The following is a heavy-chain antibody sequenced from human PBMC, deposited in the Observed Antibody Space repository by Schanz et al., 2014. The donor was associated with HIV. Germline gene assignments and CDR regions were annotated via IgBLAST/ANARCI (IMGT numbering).Heavy chain of an antibody. V-gene: IGHV1-46*01. Sequence: QVQLVQSGAEVKKPGASVKVSCKASGYTFTDFYIHWVRQAPGQGLEWMGMINPSGGSTTYAQKFQGRVTMTRDTSTSTVYMDLSSLTSEDTAVYYCARDKSGSSWYDSWGQGTLVTVSS. CDR3: ARDKSGSSWYDS. CDR1: GYTFTDFY. CDR2: INPSGGST. D-gene: IGHD6-13*01. J-gene: IGHJ5*01.